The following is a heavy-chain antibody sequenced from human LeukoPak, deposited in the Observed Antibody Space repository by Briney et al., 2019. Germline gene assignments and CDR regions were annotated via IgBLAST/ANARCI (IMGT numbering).Heavy chain of an antibody. V-gene: IGHV3-53*01. J-gene: IGHJ4*02. CDR2: IYSGGST. Sequence: GGSLRLSCAASGFTVSNNYMNWVRQTPGKGLEWVSLIYSGGSTHYADSVKGRFTISRDNSKNTLYLQMNSLRAEDTAVYYCAKERYSYGSSLFDYWGQGTLVTVSS. CDR3: AKERYSYGSSLFDY. D-gene: IGHD5-18*01. CDR1: GFTVSNNY.